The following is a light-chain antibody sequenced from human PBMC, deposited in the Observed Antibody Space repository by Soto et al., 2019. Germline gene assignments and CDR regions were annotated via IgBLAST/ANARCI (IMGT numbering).Light chain of an antibody. J-gene: IGKJ5*01. V-gene: IGKV1-9*01. CDR3: QQRNSDPRIT. CDR2: GAS. Sequence: IQLTQSPSSLSASVGYRVAITCRASQGISIYLGWYQQKPGKAPKLLIYGASTLQSGVPSRFSGSGSGTEFTLTISSLQPEDFATYYCQQRNSDPRITFAQGTRLEIK. CDR1: QGISIY.